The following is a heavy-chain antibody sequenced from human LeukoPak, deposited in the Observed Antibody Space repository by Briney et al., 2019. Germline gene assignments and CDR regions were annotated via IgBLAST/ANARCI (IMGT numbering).Heavy chain of an antibody. Sequence: GGSLRLSCAASGFTFSSYAMHWVRQAPGKGLEWVSVIYSGGSTYYADSVKGRFTTSRDNSKNTLYLQMNSLRAEDTAVYYCARDYPPDTAMAVTIDYWGQGTLVTVSS. J-gene: IGHJ4*02. V-gene: IGHV3-53*01. CDR1: GFTFSSYA. CDR2: IYSGGST. D-gene: IGHD5-18*01. CDR3: ARDYPPDTAMAVTIDY.